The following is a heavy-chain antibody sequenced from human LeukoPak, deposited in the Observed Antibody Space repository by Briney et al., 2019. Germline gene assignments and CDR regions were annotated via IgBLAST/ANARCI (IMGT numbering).Heavy chain of an antibody. Sequence: ASVKVSCKASGYTFTDNYIHWVRQAPGQGLEWMGWINPLSGGPMYAQKFQGRVTMTRDTSLSTAYIELNGLKSDDTAIYYCAREGVKIFGGWAPFDPWGQGTLVTVS. CDR2: INPLSGGP. CDR1: GYTFTDNY. V-gene: IGHV1-2*02. J-gene: IGHJ5*02. CDR3: AREGVKIFGGWAPFDP. D-gene: IGHD3-3*01.